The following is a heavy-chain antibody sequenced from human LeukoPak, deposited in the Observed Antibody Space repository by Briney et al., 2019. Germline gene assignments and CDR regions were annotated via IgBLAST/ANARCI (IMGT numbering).Heavy chain of an antibody. V-gene: IGHV1-18*01. D-gene: IGHD6-19*01. CDR2: ISAYNGNT. CDR1: RYTFTSYG. Sequence: GASVKVSCKASRYTFTSYGISWVRQAPGQGLEWMGWISAYNGNTNYAQKLQGRVTVTTDTSTSTAYMELRSLRSDDTAVYYCASRAVAGYFDYWGQGTLVTVSS. CDR3: ASRAVAGYFDY. J-gene: IGHJ4*02.